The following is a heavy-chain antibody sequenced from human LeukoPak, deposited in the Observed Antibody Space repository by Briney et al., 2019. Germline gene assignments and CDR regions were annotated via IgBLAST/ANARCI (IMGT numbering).Heavy chain of an antibody. J-gene: IGHJ6*02. CDR3: ARWFTITSGDYDILTSSYHRGMDV. Sequence: ASVKVSCKASGYDFTGYNMHWVRQAPGQGLEWMGWINPNSGGTNYAQKFQGRVTMTRDMSISTAYMELSRLTSDDTAVYYCARWFTITSGDYDILTSSYHRGMDVWGQGTTVTVSS. D-gene: IGHD3-9*01. CDR2: INPNSGGT. CDR1: GYDFTGYN. V-gene: IGHV1-2*02.